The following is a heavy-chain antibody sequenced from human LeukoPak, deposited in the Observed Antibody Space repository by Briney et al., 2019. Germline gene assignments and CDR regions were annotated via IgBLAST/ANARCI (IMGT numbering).Heavy chain of an antibody. J-gene: IGHJ4*02. V-gene: IGHV1-2*02. D-gene: IGHD6-19*01. CDR1: GYTFTGYY. CDR3: ARSLLTGARAVAGFPVGY. CDR2: INPNSGGT. Sequence: GASVKVSCKASGYTFTGYYMHWVRQAPGQGLEWMGWINPNSGGTNYAQKFQGRVTMTRDTSISTAYMELSSLRSEDTAVYYCARSLLTGARAVAGFPVGYWGQGTLVTVSS.